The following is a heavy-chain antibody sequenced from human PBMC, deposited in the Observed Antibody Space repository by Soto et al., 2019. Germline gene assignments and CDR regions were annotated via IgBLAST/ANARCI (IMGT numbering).Heavy chain of an antibody. CDR1: GYSFSDYF. CDR2: INPKTAAT. CDR3: ARIKWGLNYYNGMDV. J-gene: IGHJ6*02. V-gene: IGHV1-2*02. Sequence: QVQLVQSGAEVKKSGASVKVSGKPSGYSFSDYFIQWVRQAPGQGLEWVAWINPKTAATNYAKKLQGRVSVTWDTSSTTAYMELTSLRPDDTAVYYCARIKWGLNYYNGMDVWGQGTTVIVSS. D-gene: IGHD1-26*01.